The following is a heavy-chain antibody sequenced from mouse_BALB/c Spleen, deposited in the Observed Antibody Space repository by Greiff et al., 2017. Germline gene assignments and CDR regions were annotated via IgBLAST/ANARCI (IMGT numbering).Heavy chain of an antibody. D-gene: IGHD4-1*01. V-gene: IGHV1-14*01. Sequence: VQLQQSGPELVKPGASVKMSCKASGYTFTSYVMHWVKQKPGQGLEWIGYINPYNDGTKYNEKFKGKATLTSDKSSSTAYMELSSLTSEDSAVYYCAREGELGRYYAMDYWGQGTSVTVSS. J-gene: IGHJ4*01. CDR3: AREGELGRYYAMDY. CDR2: INPYNDGT. CDR1: GYTFTSYV.